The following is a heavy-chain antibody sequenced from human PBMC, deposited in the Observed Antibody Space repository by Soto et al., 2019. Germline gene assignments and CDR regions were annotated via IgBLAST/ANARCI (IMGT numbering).Heavy chain of an antibody. CDR3: TRQGTGIAARNEYYYYYYMDV. CDR2: IRSKANSYAT. CDR1: GFTFSGSA. J-gene: IGHJ6*03. Sequence: GGSLRLSCACSGFTFSGSAMHWVRQASGKGLEWVGRIRSKANSYATAYAASVKGRFTISRDDSKNTAYLQMNSLKTEDTAVYYCTRQGTGIAARNEYYYYYYMDVWGKGTTVPVSS. D-gene: IGHD6-6*01. V-gene: IGHV3-73*01.